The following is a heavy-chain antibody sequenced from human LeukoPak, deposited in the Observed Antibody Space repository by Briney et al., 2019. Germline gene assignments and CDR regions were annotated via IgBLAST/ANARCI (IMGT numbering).Heavy chain of an antibody. Sequence: PGGSLRLSCAASGFIFTRYWMTWVRQAPGNGLEWVANIKQDGSEKYYVDSVKGRFTISRDNAKNSLYLQMTSLRVEDTAVYYCARGGAMTTVTTYWGQGALVTVSS. V-gene: IGHV3-7*03. CDR1: GFIFTRYW. CDR2: IKQDGSEK. D-gene: IGHD4-17*01. J-gene: IGHJ4*02. CDR3: ARGGAMTTVTTY.